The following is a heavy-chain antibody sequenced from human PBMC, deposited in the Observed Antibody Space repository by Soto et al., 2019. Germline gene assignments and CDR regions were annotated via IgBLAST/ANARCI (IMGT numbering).Heavy chain of an antibody. V-gene: IGHV3-49*03. CDR1: GFTFGDYA. Sequence: EVQLVESGGDLVQPGRSLRLSCTTSGFTFGDYAMSWFRQAPGKGLEWVGYIRSNTYGGGTTEYAASVKGRFTISRDDSKRVAHLQMNSLESEDTAVYYCARRTYLDYWGQGTLVTVSS. J-gene: IGHJ4*02. CDR2: IRSNTYGGGTT. CDR3: ARRTYLDY.